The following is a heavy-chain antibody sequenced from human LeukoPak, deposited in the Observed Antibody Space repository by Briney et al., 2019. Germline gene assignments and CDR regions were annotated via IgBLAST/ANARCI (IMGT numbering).Heavy chain of an antibody. J-gene: IGHJ4*02. CDR3: ARDQGSGWALVANY. V-gene: IGHV4-39*07. Sequence: SETLSLTCTVSGDSISGSTYYWGWIRQSPGKGLEWIGSIYSSGFTCYNPSLKSRVTISVDTSKNQFSLKLNSVTAADTAVYYCARDQGSGWALVANYWGQGTLVTVSS. CDR2: IYSSGFT. CDR1: GDSISGSTYY. D-gene: IGHD6-19*01.